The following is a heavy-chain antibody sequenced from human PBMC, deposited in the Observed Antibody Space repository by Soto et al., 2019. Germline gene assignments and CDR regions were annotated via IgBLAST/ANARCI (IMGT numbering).Heavy chain of an antibody. Sequence: QVQLVESGGGVVQPGRSLRLSCAASGFTFSSYGMHWARQAPGKGLERVAVTSYDGSNKYYADSVKGRFTISRDNSKNTLYLQMNSLRAEDTAVYYCAKSSSSWGTFYYYGMDVWGQGTTVTVSS. J-gene: IGHJ6*02. V-gene: IGHV3-30*18. CDR1: GFTFSSYG. CDR3: AKSSSSWGTFYYYGMDV. CDR2: TSYDGSNK. D-gene: IGHD6-13*01.